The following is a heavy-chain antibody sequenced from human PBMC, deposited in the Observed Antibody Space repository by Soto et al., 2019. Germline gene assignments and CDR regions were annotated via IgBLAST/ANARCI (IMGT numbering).Heavy chain of an antibody. CDR1: GFTFSSYG. J-gene: IGHJ5*02. V-gene: IGHV3-30*18. CDR2: ISYDGSNK. CDR3: AKSGIAAPFNWFDP. D-gene: IGHD6-13*01. Sequence: QVQLVESEGGVVQPGRSLRLSCAASGFTFSSYGMHWVRQAPGKGLEWVAVISYDGSNKYYADSVKGRFTISRDNSKNTLYLQMNSLRAEDTAVYYCAKSGIAAPFNWFDPWGQGTLVTVSS.